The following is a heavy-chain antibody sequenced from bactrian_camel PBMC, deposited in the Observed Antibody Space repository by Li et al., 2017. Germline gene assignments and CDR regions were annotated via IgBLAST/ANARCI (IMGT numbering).Heavy chain of an antibody. CDR2: IYTGDGTT. CDR1: ENYDMC. J-gene: IGHJ4*01. D-gene: IGHD5*01. V-gene: IGHV3S31*01. Sequence: DVQLVESGGGSVQAGGSLRLTCVASENYDMCMSWFRQAPGKGREGVASIYTGDGTTYYADSVKGRFTISIDNAKNTLYLQMNSLRADDSAMYYCAAGLFADFGLGLGTQVTVS.